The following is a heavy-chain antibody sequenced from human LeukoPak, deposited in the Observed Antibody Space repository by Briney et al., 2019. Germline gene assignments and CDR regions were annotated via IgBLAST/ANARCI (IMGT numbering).Heavy chain of an antibody. CDR3: ARDSTASRPWYFAL. V-gene: IGHV4-4*07. D-gene: IGHD2-21*02. Sequence: PETRSPTCTVSGGSISSYYWSWIRQPAGKGLEWIGRMYITGNTNYNPSLKSRVTMPLDTSKNHFSLKLSSVTAADTAVYYCARDSTASRPWYFALWGRRSLVTVSS. CDR2: MYITGNT. J-gene: IGHJ2*01. CDR1: GGSISSYY.